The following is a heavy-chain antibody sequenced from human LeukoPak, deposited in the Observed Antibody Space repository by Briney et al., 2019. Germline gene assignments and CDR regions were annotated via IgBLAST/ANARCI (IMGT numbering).Heavy chain of an antibody. CDR3: ARCSRALNWFDP. CDR2: IHYSGTT. J-gene: IGHJ5*02. D-gene: IGHD6-13*01. Sequence: SETLSLTCTVSGGSISSYYWSWMRQSPGKGLEWIGYIHYSGTTNYDPSLKSRVTISVDTSKSQFSLQLSSMTAADTAVYYCARCSRALNWFDPWGQGTLVTVSS. CDR1: GGSISSYY. V-gene: IGHV4-59*01.